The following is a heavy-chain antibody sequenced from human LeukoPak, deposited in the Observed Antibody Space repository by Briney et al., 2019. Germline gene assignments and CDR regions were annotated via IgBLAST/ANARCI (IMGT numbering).Heavy chain of an antibody. CDR3: ARHEFHASGSYYMAY. CDR2: IYPADSDT. J-gene: IGHJ4*02. Sequence: GESLKISCTGSGYSFTSYWIGWVRHMPGKGMEWMGIIYPADSDTRYSPSFQGQVTISADKSVSTAHLQWSSLKASDNAIYYCARHEFHASGSYYMAYWGQGTLVTVSS. V-gene: IGHV5-51*01. CDR1: GYSFTSYW. D-gene: IGHD3-10*01.